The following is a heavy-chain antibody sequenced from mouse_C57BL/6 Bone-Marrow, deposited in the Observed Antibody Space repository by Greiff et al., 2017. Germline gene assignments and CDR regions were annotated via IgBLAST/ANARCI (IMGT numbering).Heavy chain of an antibody. V-gene: IGHV5-17*01. CDR1: GFTFSDYG. Sequence: EVQLVESGGGLVKPGGSLKLSCAASGFTFSDYGMHWVRQAPEKGLEWVAYISSGSSTIYYADTGKGRFTISRDNAKNTLFLQMTSLRSEDTAMYYCARRELGYFDYCGQGTTLTVSS. J-gene: IGHJ2*01. CDR3: ARRELGYFDY. CDR2: ISSGSSTI. D-gene: IGHD4-1*01.